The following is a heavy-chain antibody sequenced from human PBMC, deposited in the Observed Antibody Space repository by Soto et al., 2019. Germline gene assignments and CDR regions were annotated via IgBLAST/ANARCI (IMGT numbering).Heavy chain of an antibody. CDR3: SKLRCTGGSCYSDY. V-gene: IGHV3-9*01. D-gene: IGHD2-15*01. J-gene: IGHJ4*02. CDR2: INWNSGSI. Sequence: EVQLVESGGDLVQPGRSLRLSCAASGFTFDDYAFHWVRQAPGKVLEWVSRINWNSGSIAYAHSVKGRFTISRDNDKNSLYLQMNSLRPEDTALYYCSKLRCTGGSCYSDYWGQGTLVTVSS. CDR1: GFTFDDYA.